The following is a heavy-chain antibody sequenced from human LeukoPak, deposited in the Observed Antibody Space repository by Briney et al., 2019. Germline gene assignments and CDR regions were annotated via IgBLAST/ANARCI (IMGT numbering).Heavy chain of an antibody. CDR2: ISAGGGST. J-gene: IGHJ4*02. D-gene: IGHD6-13*01. Sequence: GGSLRLSCAASGLTFSDYSMTWVRQAPGKGLFWVSGISAGGGSTYYADSVKGRFTISRDNSRNTLHLQMNRLRAEVTAVYYAAKDVAGPEYWGQGTRVTVSS. V-gene: IGHV3-23*01. CDR1: GLTFSDYS. CDR3: AKDVAGPEY.